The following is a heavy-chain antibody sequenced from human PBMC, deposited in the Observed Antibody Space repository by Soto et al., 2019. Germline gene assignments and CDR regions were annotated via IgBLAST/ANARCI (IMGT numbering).Heavy chain of an antibody. CDR2: INHSGST. D-gene: IGHD3-10*01. J-gene: IGHJ6*02. V-gene: IGHV4-34*01. Sequence: PSETLSLSCAVYGGSSSVYYWSWIRQPPGKGLEWIGEINHSGSTNYNPSLKSRVTISVDTSKNQFSLKLSSVTAADTAVYYCASVRFGEHYYGMDVWGQGTTVTVSS. CDR3: ASVRFGEHYYGMDV. CDR1: GGSSSVYY.